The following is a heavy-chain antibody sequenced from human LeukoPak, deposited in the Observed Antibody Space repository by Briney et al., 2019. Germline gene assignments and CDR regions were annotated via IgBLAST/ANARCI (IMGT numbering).Heavy chain of an antibody. CDR2: ISSTSRTI. CDR3: ARDAYSNYERPDYLDF. V-gene: IGHV3-48*04. Sequence: GGSLTLSCAASGFVFNIYSMHWLRPAPGKRPVWLSYISSTSRTIYYADSVKGRFTVSRDNDKSSLYLQMSSLRAEDTAVYYCARDAYSNYERPDYLDFWGQGTLVTVSS. CDR1: GFVFNIYS. D-gene: IGHD4-11*01. J-gene: IGHJ4*02.